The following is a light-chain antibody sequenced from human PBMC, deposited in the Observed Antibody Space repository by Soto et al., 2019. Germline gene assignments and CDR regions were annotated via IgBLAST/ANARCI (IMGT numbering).Light chain of an antibody. V-gene: IGKV3-20*01. Sequence: IVLTQSPGTLSLSPGERVTLSCRASQSLSSSYLTWYQQKPGQAPRLLIYGASSRATGIPDRFSGSGSATDFTLTISRLEPEDSAVYFCQQYDSSPPSFGQGTKLEI. CDR3: QQYDSSPPS. J-gene: IGKJ2*01. CDR1: QSLSSSY. CDR2: GAS.